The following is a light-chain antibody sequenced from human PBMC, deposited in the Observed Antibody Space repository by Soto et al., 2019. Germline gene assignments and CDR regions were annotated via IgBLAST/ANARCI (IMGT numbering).Light chain of an antibody. CDR1: QGIRNF. V-gene: IGKV1-9*01. CDR2: AAS. J-gene: IGKJ4*01. CDR3: QHLISYPRALA. Sequence: DIQLTQSPSFLSASVGDRVTITCRASQGIRNFLAWYQQKLGKAPKLLIYAASTLESGVSLRFSGSGSGTEFTLTISNLQPEDFATYYGQHLISYPRALAFGGGTKVEI.